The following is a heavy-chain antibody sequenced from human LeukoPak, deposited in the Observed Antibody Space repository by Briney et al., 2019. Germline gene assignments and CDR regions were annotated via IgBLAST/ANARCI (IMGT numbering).Heavy chain of an antibody. Sequence: ASVKVSCKASGGTFSSYAISWVRQAPGQGLEWMGGIIPIFGTANYAQKFQGRVTITADESTSTAYMELSSLRSEDTAVYYCAGVGYCSSTSCPAGDYCSGGSCYSDYWGQGTLVTVSS. D-gene: IGHD2-2*01. CDR1: GGTFSSYA. CDR2: IIPIFGTA. V-gene: IGHV1-69*13. J-gene: IGHJ4*02. CDR3: AGVGYCSSTSCPAGDYCSGGSCYSDY.